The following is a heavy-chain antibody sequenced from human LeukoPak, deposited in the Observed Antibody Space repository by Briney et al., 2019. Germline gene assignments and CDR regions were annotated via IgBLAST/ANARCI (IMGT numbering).Heavy chain of an antibody. Sequence: GGSLRLSCAASGFTVSNNYMSWVRQAPGKGLEWVSVIHSGGTTNYADSVQGRFAISRDNSKTTVYLHMNSLRAEDTAVYYCARDSDSGYGPFASWGQGTLVTVSS. CDR3: ARDSDSGYGPFAS. CDR2: IHSGGTT. V-gene: IGHV3-53*01. J-gene: IGHJ4*02. CDR1: GFTVSNNY. D-gene: IGHD5-12*01.